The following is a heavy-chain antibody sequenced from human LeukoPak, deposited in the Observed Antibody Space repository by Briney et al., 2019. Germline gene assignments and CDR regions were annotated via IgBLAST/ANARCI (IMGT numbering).Heavy chain of an antibody. D-gene: IGHD2-2*01. CDR1: GFTFSSYE. Sequence: GGSLRLSCAASGFTFSSYEMNWVRQAPGKGLEWVSYISSSGSTIYYADSVKGRFTISRDNAKNSLYLQMNSLRAEDTAVYYCARDRSVVVPAPRHRPIDYWGQGTLVTVSS. CDR3: ARDRSVVVPAPRHRPIDY. J-gene: IGHJ4*02. V-gene: IGHV3-48*03. CDR2: ISSSGSTI.